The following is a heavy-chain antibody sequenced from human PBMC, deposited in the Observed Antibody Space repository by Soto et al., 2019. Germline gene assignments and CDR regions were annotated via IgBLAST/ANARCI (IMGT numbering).Heavy chain of an antibody. CDR1: GFSLSTSGRC. CDR2: IDWDDDK. V-gene: IGHV2-70*01. CDR3: ARILMVAATHGYYYYGMDV. Sequence: SGPTQVNPTRTLTLTCTFSGFSLSTSGRCVSWIRQPPEKALEWLALIDWDDDKYYSTSLKTRLTISKDTYKNQVVLTMTNMDPVDTATYYCARILMVAATHGYYYYGMDVWGQGTTVTVSS. J-gene: IGHJ6*02. D-gene: IGHD2-15*01.